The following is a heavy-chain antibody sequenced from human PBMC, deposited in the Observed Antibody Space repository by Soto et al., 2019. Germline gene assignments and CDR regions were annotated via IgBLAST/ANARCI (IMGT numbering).Heavy chain of an antibody. Sequence: ASVKVSCKASGGTFSSYAISWMRQAPGQGLEWMGWISAYNGNTNYAQKLQGRVTMTTDTSTSTAYMGLRSLRSDDTAVYYCARDPPPPDYWGQGTLVTVSS. J-gene: IGHJ4*02. CDR2: ISAYNGNT. CDR3: ARDPPPPDY. V-gene: IGHV1-18*01. CDR1: GGTFSSYA.